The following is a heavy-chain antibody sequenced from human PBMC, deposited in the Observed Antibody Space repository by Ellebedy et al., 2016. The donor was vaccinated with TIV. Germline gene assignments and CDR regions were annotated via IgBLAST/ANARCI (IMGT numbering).Heavy chain of an antibody. J-gene: IGHJ6*02. CDR3: ARDNPYYSNLIYYYYYGMDV. V-gene: IGHV3-7*03. CDR1: GFTFSSYG. D-gene: IGHD4-11*01. Sequence: GGSLRLSCAASGFTFSSYGMHWVRQAPGKGLEWVANIKQDGSEKYYVESVKGRFTISRDNAKNSLYLQMNSLRAEDTAVYYCARDNPYYSNLIYYYYYGMDVWGQGTTVTVSS. CDR2: IKQDGSEK.